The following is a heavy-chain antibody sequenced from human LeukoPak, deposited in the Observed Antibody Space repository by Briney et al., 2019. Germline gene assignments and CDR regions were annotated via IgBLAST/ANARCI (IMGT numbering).Heavy chain of an antibody. Sequence: ASVKVSCKVSGYTLTELSMHWVRQAPGKGLEWMGGFDPEDGETIYAQKFQGRVTMAEDTSTDTAYMELSSLRSEDTAVYYCATRIGFGELLADYWGQGTLVTVSS. J-gene: IGHJ4*02. V-gene: IGHV1-24*01. CDR1: GYTLTELS. CDR3: ATRIGFGELLADY. CDR2: FDPEDGET. D-gene: IGHD3-10*01.